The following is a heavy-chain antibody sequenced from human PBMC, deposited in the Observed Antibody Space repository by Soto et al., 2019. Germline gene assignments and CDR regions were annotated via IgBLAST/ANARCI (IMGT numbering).Heavy chain of an antibody. CDR3: ARVSGIAAAGHIFDY. J-gene: IGHJ4*02. D-gene: IGHD6-13*01. V-gene: IGHV1-46*01. CDR2: INPSGGST. CDR1: GYTFTSYY. Sequence: ASVKVSCKASGYTFTSYYMHWVRQAPGQGLEWMGIINPSGGSTSYAQKFQGRVTMTRDTSTSTVYMELSSLRSEDTAVYYCARVSGIAAAGHIFDYWGQGTPVTVSS.